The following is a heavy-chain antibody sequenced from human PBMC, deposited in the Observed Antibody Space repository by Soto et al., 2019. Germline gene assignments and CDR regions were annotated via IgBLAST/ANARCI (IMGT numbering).Heavy chain of an antibody. CDR2: IYTSGST. Sequence: SETLSLTCTVSGGSISSYYWSWIRQPAGKGLDWIGRIYTSGSTNYNPSLKSRVTMSVDTSKNQFSLKLSSVTAADTAVYYCARDRGGTMVRGVIKVYYYGMDVWGQGTTVTVSS. D-gene: IGHD3-10*01. CDR3: ARDRGGTMVRGVIKVYYYGMDV. J-gene: IGHJ6*02. V-gene: IGHV4-4*07. CDR1: GGSISSYY.